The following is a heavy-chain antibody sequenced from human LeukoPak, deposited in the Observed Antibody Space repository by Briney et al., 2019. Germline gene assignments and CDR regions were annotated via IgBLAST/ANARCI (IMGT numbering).Heavy chain of an antibody. Sequence: GSLRLSCAASGFTFSSYGMSWVRQAPGKGLEWVSAISGSGGSTYYADSVKGRFTISRDNSKNSLYLQMNSLRAEDTAVYYCARDLGPLQHWGQGTLVTVSS. CDR3: ARDLGPLQH. V-gene: IGHV3-23*01. CDR1: GFTFSSYG. J-gene: IGHJ1*01. CDR2: ISGSGGST.